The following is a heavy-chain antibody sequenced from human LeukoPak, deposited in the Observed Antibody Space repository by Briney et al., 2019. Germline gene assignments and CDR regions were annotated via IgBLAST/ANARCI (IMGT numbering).Heavy chain of an antibody. CDR2: IWYDGSNK. V-gene: IGHV3-33*01. D-gene: IGHD3-22*01. CDR1: GFTFSSYG. J-gene: IGHJ4*02. Sequence: GRSLRLSCAASGFTFSSYGMHWVRQAPGKGLEWVAVIWYDGSNKYYADSVKGRVTISRDNSKNTLYLQMNSLRAEDTAVYYCATYYYDSSGYYLADYWGQGTLVTVPS. CDR3: ATYYYDSSGYYLADY.